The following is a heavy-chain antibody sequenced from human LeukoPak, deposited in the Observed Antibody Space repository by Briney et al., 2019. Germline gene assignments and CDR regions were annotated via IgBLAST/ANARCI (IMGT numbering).Heavy chain of an antibody. Sequence: ASVKVSCKASGYTFTSYDINWVRQATGQGLEWMGWMNPTSGNTAYAQKFQGRVTITSNTSISTAYMELSSLRSEDTAVYYCARGGSMWYCDSSGYYTTSSEYNWFDPWGQGTLVTVSS. CDR3: ARGGSMWYCDSSGYYTTSSEYNWFDP. V-gene: IGHV1-8*03. D-gene: IGHD3-22*01. J-gene: IGHJ5*02. CDR1: GYTFTSYD. CDR2: MNPTSGNT.